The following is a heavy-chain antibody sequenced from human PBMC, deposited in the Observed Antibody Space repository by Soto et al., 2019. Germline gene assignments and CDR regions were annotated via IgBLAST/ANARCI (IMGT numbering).Heavy chain of an antibody. D-gene: IGHD2-2*01. CDR2: IIPIFGTA. J-gene: IGHJ5*02. V-gene: IGHV1-69*01. CDR3: ATSLYCSSTSCYANWFDP. Sequence: QVQLVQSGAEVKKPGSSGKVSCKASGGTFSSYAISWVRQAPGQGLEWMGGIIPIFGTANYAQKFQGRVTITGDESTSTAYMELSSLRSEDTAVYYCATSLYCSSTSCYANWFDPWGQGTLVTVSS. CDR1: GGTFSSYA.